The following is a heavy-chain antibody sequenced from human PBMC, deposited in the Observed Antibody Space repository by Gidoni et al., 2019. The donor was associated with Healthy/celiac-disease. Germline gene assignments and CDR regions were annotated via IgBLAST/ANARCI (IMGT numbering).Heavy chain of an antibody. D-gene: IGHD3-16*01. V-gene: IGHV3-9*01. Sequence: EVPLVESGGGLVQPGRSLSLSCAASGFTFDDYVMHWVRQAPGKGLEWVSGISWNSGSIGYADSVKGRFTISRDNAKNSLYLKMNSLRAEDTAVYYCAKDLTFGGDHAFDYWGQGTLVTVSS. CDR3: AKDLTFGGDHAFDY. CDR1: GFTFDDYV. CDR2: ISWNSGSI. J-gene: IGHJ4*02.